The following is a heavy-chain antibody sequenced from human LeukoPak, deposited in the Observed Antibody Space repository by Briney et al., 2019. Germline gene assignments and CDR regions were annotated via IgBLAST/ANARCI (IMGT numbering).Heavy chain of an antibody. CDR3: VRDRGYSGNDREAYFDF. J-gene: IGHJ4*02. CDR1: GFTVSSNY. Sequence: GGSLRLSCAASGFTVSSNYMSWVRQAPGKGLEWVSVLYRDGSAFYVDSVQGRFTVSRDNSKNTLYLQMNSLRAEDTAVYYCVRDRGYSGNDREAYFDFWGQGTLVTVSS. CDR2: LYRDGSA. V-gene: IGHV3-53*01. D-gene: IGHD5-12*01.